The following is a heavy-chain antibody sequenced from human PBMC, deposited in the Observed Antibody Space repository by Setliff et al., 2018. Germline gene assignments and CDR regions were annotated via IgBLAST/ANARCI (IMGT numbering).Heavy chain of an antibody. D-gene: IGHD1-26*01. CDR1: GGSISTYY. J-gene: IGHJ6*03. CDR3: ARAPPNRYSGSYEYFYMDV. CDR2: VYYSGTT. V-gene: IGHV4-59*08. Sequence: SETLSLTCTVSGGSISTYYWSWIRQTPVKGLEWIGYVYYSGTTNYNPLFKSRVTISVDRPKNQFSLKLSSVTAADTAVYYCARAPPNRYSGSYEYFYMDVWGKGTTVTVSS.